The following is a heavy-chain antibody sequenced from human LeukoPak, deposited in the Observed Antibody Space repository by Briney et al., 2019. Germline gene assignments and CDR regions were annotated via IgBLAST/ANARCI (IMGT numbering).Heavy chain of an antibody. Sequence: SETLSLTCTVSGGSISSYQWSWIRQPPGKGLEWIGYVYYSGSTKYNPSLKSRVTISGDTSKNQFSLKLISVTAADAAVYYCAGHDYYGSGSYRWGQGTLVTVSS. CDR1: GGSISSYQ. D-gene: IGHD3-10*01. V-gene: IGHV4-59*08. CDR2: VYYSGST. CDR3: AGHDYYGSGSYR. J-gene: IGHJ5*02.